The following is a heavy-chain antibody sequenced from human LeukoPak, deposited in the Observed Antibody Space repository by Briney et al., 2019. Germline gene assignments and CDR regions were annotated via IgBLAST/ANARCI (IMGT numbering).Heavy chain of an antibody. Sequence: GASVKVSCKASGYTFTSYAMNWVRQAPGQGLEWMGWINSNTGNPTYAQGFTGRFVFSLDTSVSTAYLQISSLKAEDIAVYYCARGGGSHLGALDAMDVWGQGTTVTVSS. CDR2: INSNTGNP. V-gene: IGHV7-4-1*02. D-gene: IGHD1-26*01. CDR1: GYTFTSYA. J-gene: IGHJ6*02. CDR3: ARGGGSHLGALDAMDV.